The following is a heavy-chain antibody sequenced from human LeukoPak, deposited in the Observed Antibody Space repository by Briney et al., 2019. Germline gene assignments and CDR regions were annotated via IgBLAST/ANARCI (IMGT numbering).Heavy chain of an antibody. CDR3: ARAPLTTVTTSGAFDI. J-gene: IGHJ3*02. Sequence: SETLSLTCTVSGGSISSYYWSWIRQPPGKGLEWIGYIYYSGSTNYNPSLKSRVTISVDTSKNQFSLNLSSVTAADTAVYYCARAPLTTVTTSGAFDIWGQGTMVTVSS. D-gene: IGHD4-11*01. V-gene: IGHV4-59*01. CDR1: GGSISSYY. CDR2: IYYSGST.